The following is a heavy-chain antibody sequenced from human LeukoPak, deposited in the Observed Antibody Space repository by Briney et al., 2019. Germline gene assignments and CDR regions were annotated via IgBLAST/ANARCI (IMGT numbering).Heavy chain of an antibody. J-gene: IGHJ4*02. D-gene: IGHD5-12*01. CDR2: ISSSSDSI. Sequence: GGSLRLSCAASGFAFSTYGMNWVRQAPGKRLEWVSYISSSSDSIYYADSVKGRFTISRDNAENSLYLQMNSLRDEDTAVYYCARAMRSGYDYWGQGTLVTVSS. V-gene: IGHV3-48*02. CDR3: ARAMRSGYDY. CDR1: GFAFSTYG.